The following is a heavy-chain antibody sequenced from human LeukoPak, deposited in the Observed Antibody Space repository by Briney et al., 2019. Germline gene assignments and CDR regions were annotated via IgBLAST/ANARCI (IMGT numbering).Heavy chain of an antibody. D-gene: IGHD2-21*02. CDR2: ISPFNGKT. J-gene: IGHJ4*02. V-gene: IGHV1-18*01. Sequence: ASVKVSCTTSGYTFITSGITWVRQAPGHGLKWMGWISPFNGKTRFAEEFQDRLTLTTDTPTRTAYMVLRSLRSDDTAVYYCVRDRDATPDDVRDYWGQGSLVTVSS. CDR1: GYTFITSG. CDR3: VRDRDATPDDVRDY.